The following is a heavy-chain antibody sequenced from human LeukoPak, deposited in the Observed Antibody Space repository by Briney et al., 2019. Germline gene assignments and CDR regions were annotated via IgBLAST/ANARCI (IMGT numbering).Heavy chain of an antibody. J-gene: IGHJ5*02. D-gene: IGHD1-26*01. V-gene: IGHV4-31*03. CDR1: GGSISSGVYY. CDR2: IYYSGST. Sequence: SETLSLTCTVSGGSISSGVYYWSWIRQHPGKGLEWIGYIYYSGSTYYNPSLKSRVTISVDTSKNQFSLKLSSVTAADTAVYYCARFLTAGRRSTDWFDPWGQGTLVTVSS. CDR3: ARFLTAGRRSTDWFDP.